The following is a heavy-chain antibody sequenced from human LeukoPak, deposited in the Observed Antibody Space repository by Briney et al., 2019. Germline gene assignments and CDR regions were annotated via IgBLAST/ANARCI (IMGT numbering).Heavy chain of an antibody. V-gene: IGHV3-48*02. CDR3: ARETVGLDY. J-gene: IGHJ4*02. CDR2: ISDGSSTI. Sequence: GGSLRLSCAASGFTFSNYNLNWVPQAPGKGLEWVSYISDGSSTIYYADSVRGRFTISRGNAKNSLYLQINSLRDEDTAVYYCARETVGLDYWGQGTLVTVSS. CDR1: GFTFSNYN. D-gene: IGHD4-23*01.